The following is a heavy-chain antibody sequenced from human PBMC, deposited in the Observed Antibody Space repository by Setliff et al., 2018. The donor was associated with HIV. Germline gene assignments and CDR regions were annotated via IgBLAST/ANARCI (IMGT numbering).Heavy chain of an antibody. CDR3: ARDRSYDFWSGYYDY. D-gene: IGHD3-3*01. J-gene: IGHJ4*02. Sequence: GASVKVSCKASGYTFISYSMNWVRQAPGQGLEWMGWINTNTGNPTYAQDFTGRFVFSLDTSVSTAYLQISSLKAEDTAVYYCARDRSYDFWSGYYDYWGQGTLVTVSS. V-gene: IGHV7-4-1*02. CDR2: INTNTGNP. CDR1: GYTFISYS.